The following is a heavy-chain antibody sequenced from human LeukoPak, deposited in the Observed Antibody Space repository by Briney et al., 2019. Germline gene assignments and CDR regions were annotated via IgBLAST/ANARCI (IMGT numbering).Heavy chain of an antibody. CDR2: IYYSGST. J-gene: IGHJ5*02. Sequence: SETLSLTCTVSGGSISSHYWSWSRQPPGKGLEWIGYIYYSGSTNYNPSLKSRVTISVDTSKNQFSLKLSSVTAADTAVYSCAAPEGYSYGYSNWFDPWGQGTLVTVSS. CDR3: AAPEGYSYGYSNWFDP. CDR1: GGSISSHY. D-gene: IGHD5-18*01. V-gene: IGHV4-59*11.